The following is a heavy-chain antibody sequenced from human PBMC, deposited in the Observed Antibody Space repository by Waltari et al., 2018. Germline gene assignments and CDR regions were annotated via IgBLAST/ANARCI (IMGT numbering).Heavy chain of an antibody. CDR3: ARVSGRLERYSDLDY. CDR2: ISSSSSYI. D-gene: IGHD1-1*01. V-gene: IGHV3-21*01. J-gene: IGHJ4*02. Sequence: EVQLVESGGGLVKPGGSLRLSCAASGFTFSSYSMNWVRQAPGKGLEWVSSISSSSSYIDYAGSGKGRLPISRDNAKTSLYVQMSSLRAEDTAVYYCARVSGRLERYSDLDYWGQGTLVTVSS. CDR1: GFTFSSYS.